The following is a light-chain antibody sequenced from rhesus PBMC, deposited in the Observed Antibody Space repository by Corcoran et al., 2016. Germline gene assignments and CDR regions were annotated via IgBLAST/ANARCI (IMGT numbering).Light chain of an antibody. Sequence: DIQMSQSPSSLSASVGDRVTITCRASQGISSHLNWYQQKPGTAPKLLIYYADSLACGVPSRFSGSGSGTEFTLTISSLQPGDFATYYCRQGNSNPWTFGQGTKVEIK. V-gene: IGKV1-32*02. CDR2: YAD. J-gene: IGKJ1*01. CDR1: QGISSH. CDR3: RQGNSNPWT.